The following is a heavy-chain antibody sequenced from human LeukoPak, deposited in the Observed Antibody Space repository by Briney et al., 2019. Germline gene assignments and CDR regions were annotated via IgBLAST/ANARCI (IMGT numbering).Heavy chain of an antibody. CDR2: IRYDASTE. J-gene: IGHJ4*02. V-gene: IGHV3-30*02. CDR3: AKGGYYFDY. CDR1: GLTFSSFG. Sequence: GRSLRLSCAAPGLTFSSFGMHWVRQAPGKGLEWVAFIRYDASTEYYADSAKGRFTISRDNSKNTLYLQMNSLRPEDTAVYYCAKGGYYFDYWGQGTPVTVFS. D-gene: IGHD3-16*01.